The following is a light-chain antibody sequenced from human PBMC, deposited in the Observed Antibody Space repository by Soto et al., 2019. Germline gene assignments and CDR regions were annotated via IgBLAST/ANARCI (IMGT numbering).Light chain of an antibody. V-gene: IGLV2-14*01. Sequence: QSALTQPASVSGSPGQSITISCTGTSSDDGGYNYVSWYQQHPGKAPKLMMYEVSNRPSGVSNRFSGSKSGNTASLTISGLQAQYEAEYYCSSYTSSSTLWLFGGGTQLTVL. CDR1: SSDDGGYNY. J-gene: IGLJ3*02. CDR3: SSYTSSSTLWL. CDR2: EVS.